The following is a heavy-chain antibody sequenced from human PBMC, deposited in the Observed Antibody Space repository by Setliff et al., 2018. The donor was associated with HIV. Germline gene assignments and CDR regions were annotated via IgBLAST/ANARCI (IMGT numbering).Heavy chain of an antibody. CDR2: IYYTEGT. J-gene: IGHJ4*02. D-gene: IGHD6-19*01. V-gene: IGHV4-39*02. Sequence: SETLSLTCTVSGGSINNNNYYWGWIRQPPGKGLEWIGSIYYTEGTYSNPSLTSRLSISLDTSKNQFSLNLHSVTAADTAVYYCTIEGAGTIGYSWGQGTLVTVSS. CDR3: TIEGAGTIGYS. CDR1: GGSINNNNYY.